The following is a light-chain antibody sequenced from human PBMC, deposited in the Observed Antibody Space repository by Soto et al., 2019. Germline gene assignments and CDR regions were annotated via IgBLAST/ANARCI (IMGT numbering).Light chain of an antibody. CDR2: DAS. CDR3: QQRSNWPYT. Sequence: EIVLTQSPATLSLSPGERATLSCRASQRVSSYLAWYKQKPGQAPRLLIYDASNRATGIPARFSGSGSGTDFTLTISSLEPEDFAVYYCQQRSNWPYTFGQRTKLEIK. CDR1: QRVSSY. J-gene: IGKJ2*01. V-gene: IGKV3-11*01.